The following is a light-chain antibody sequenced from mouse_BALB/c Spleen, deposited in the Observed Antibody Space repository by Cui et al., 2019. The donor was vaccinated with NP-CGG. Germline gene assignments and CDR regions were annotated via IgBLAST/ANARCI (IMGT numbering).Light chain of an antibody. CDR1: TGAVTTSNY. J-gene: IGLJ1*01. V-gene: IGLV1*01. CDR3: GIWYNNHWV. CDR2: GTN. Sequence: QAVVTQESALTTSPDETVTLTCRSSTGAVTTSNYANWVQEKPDHLFTGLIGGTNNRAPGVPARLSGSLIGDKAALTITGAQTEDEAIYFCGIWYNNHWVFGGGTKLTVL.